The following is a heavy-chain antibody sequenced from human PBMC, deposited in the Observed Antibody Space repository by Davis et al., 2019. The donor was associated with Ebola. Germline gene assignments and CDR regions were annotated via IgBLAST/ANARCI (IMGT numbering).Heavy chain of an antibody. CDR1: GGSIISYY. Sequence: PSETLSLPCTVSGGSIISYYWSWIRQPPGKGLEWIGYIYHTGSTKSNPSLKNRVTMSVYTSKNQISLELSSVSAADTAVYYCARETAISPDAFDIWGPGTMVTVSS. V-gene: IGHV4-59*01. CDR3: ARETAISPDAFDI. D-gene: IGHD3-3*01. J-gene: IGHJ3*02. CDR2: IYHTGST.